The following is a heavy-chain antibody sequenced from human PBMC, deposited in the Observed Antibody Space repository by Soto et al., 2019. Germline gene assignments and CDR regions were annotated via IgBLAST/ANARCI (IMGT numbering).Heavy chain of an antibody. CDR3: AREGGSYDSGGYLIRGAFDI. CDR2: SYFLGNT. CDR1: CLSIRRIDYY. Sequence: PSDTLSITCRVSCLSIRRIDYYCTCIRQQPEKGLWWIGNSYFLGNTYYSHNLEIRLTISVDTSKNQFSLKLTSVTAADTAVYYCAREGGSYDSGGYLIRGAFDIWGQGTMVTVSS. V-gene: IGHV4-31*03. D-gene: IGHD3-22*01. J-gene: IGHJ3*02.